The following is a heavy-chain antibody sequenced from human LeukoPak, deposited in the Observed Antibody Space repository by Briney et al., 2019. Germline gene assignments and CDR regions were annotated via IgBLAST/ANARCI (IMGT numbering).Heavy chain of an antibody. CDR3: ARGPRLWSGSYCWFDP. CDR2: IYYSGST. Sequence: SETLSLTCTVSGGSISSSSYYWGWIRQPPGKGLEWIVSIYYSGSTYYNPSLKSRVTISVDTSKNQFSLKLSSVTAADTAVYYCARGPRLWSGSYCWFDPWGQGTLVTVSS. CDR1: GGSISSSSYY. J-gene: IGHJ5*02. D-gene: IGHD1-26*01. V-gene: IGHV4-39*07.